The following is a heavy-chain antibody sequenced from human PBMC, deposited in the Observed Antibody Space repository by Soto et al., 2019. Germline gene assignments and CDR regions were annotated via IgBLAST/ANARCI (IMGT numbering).Heavy chain of an antibody. D-gene: IGHD3-10*01. CDR1: GGTFSSYT. CDR3: ARVRGSGSYYRPNYYYYMGG. V-gene: IGHV1-69*02. J-gene: IGHJ6*03. CDR2: IIPILGIA. Sequence: ASVKVSCKASGGTFSSYTISWVRQAPGQGLEWMGRIIPILGIANYAQKFQGRVTITADKSTSTAYMELSSLRSEDTAVYYCARVRGSGSYYRPNYYYYMGGWGKGTTVTVSS.